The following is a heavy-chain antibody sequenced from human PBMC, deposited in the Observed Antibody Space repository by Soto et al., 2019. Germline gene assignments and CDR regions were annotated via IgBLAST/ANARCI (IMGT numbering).Heavy chain of an antibody. Sequence: SVNVSCKASGGTFSSYAISWVRQAPGQGLEWMGGIIPIFGTANYAQKFQGRVTITADESTSTAYMELSSLRSEDTAVYYCARMEAEAFDIWGQGTMVTVSS. D-gene: IGHD3-3*01. V-gene: IGHV1-69*13. CDR2: IIPIFGTA. CDR3: ARMEAEAFDI. CDR1: GGTFSSYA. J-gene: IGHJ3*02.